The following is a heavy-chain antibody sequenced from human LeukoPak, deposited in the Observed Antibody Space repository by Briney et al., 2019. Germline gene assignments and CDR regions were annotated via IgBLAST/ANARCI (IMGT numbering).Heavy chain of an antibody. CDR2: INPNNGGT. Sequence: ASVKVSCKASGYTFTGYYMHWVRQAPGQGLEWMGRINPNNGGTNYAQKFQGRVTMTRDTSISTAYVELSRLRSDDTAVYYCAREYCSSTSCNYYFDYWGQGTLVTVSS. D-gene: IGHD2-2*01. J-gene: IGHJ4*02. V-gene: IGHV1-2*06. CDR3: AREYCSSTSCNYYFDY. CDR1: GYTFTGYY.